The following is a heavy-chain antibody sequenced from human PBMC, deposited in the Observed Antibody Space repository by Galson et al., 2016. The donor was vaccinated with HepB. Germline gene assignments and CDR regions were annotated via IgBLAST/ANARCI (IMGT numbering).Heavy chain of an antibody. V-gene: IGHV3-53*01. D-gene: IGHD6-19*01. CDR1: GFTVSSNY. CDR3: ATATGWYGFGSFDI. Sequence: LRLSCAASGFTVSSNYMSWVRQAPGKGLEWISIIYSGGSTYYADSVKGRFTVSRDNSKNTLYLQMNSLRAEDTAVYYCATATGWYGFGSFDIWGQGTLVTVSS. CDR2: IYSGGST. J-gene: IGHJ3*02.